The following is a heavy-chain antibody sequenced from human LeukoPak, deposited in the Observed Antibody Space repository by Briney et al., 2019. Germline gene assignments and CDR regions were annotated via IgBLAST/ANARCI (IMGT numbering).Heavy chain of an antibody. Sequence: GASVKVSCKASGGTFSSYAISWVRQAPGQGLEWMGGIIPIFGTANYAQKFQGRVTITADKSTSTAYMELSSLRSEDTAVYYCARVPTTGVTYYMDVWGKGTTVTVSS. CDR3: ARVPTTGVTYYMDV. J-gene: IGHJ6*03. CDR1: GGTFSSYA. D-gene: IGHD1-1*01. CDR2: IIPIFGTA. V-gene: IGHV1-69*06.